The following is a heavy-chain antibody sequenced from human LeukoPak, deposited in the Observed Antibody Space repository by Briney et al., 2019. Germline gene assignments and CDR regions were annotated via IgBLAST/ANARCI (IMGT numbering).Heavy chain of an antibody. J-gene: IGHJ6*02. Sequence: GGSLRLSCAASGFTFSSYWMSWVRQAPGKGLEWVANIKQDGSEKYYVDSVKGRFTISRDNAKNSLYLQMNSLRAEDTAVYYCARGDTAMSYDYYYYYGMDVWGQGTTVTVSS. CDR3: ARGDTAMSYDYYYYYGMDV. CDR1: GFTFSSYW. D-gene: IGHD5-18*01. CDR2: IKQDGSEK. V-gene: IGHV3-7*03.